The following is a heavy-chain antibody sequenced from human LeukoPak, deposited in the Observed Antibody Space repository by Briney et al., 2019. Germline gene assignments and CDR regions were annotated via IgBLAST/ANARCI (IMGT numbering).Heavy chain of an antibody. CDR1: GFTFSRYS. J-gene: IGHJ6*02. CDR3: ARDGSSGWALGMDV. CDR2: IGSSSFTI. D-gene: IGHD6-19*01. V-gene: IGHV3-48*04. Sequence: GGSLRLSCAASGFTFSRYSMNWVRQAPGTGLEWVSYIGSSSFTIYYSDSVKGRFTISRDNAKNSLYLQMNSLRAEDTAVYYCARDGSSGWALGMDVWGQGTTVTVSS.